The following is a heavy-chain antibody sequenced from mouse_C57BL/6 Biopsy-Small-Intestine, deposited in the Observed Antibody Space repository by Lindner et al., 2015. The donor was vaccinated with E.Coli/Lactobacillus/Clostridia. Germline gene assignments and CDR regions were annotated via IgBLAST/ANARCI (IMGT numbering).Heavy chain of an antibody. CDR2: IYPGDGDT. CDR3: AREVLLDY. Sequence: VQLQESGPELVKPGASVKISCKASGYAFSSSWMNWVKQRPGKGLEWIGRIYPGDGDTNYNGKFKGKATLTADKSSSTAYMQLSSLTSEDSAVYFCAREVLLDYWGQGTTLTVSS. D-gene: IGHD1-1*01. J-gene: IGHJ2*01. CDR1: GYAFSSSW. V-gene: IGHV1-82*01.